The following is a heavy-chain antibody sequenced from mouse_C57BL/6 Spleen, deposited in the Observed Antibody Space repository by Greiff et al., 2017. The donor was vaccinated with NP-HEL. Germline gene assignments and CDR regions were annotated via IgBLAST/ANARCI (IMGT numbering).Heavy chain of an antibody. J-gene: IGHJ2*01. D-gene: IGHD1-1*01. CDR3: ARWTTVVATGFDY. CDR2: INPSNGGT. Sequence: QVQLKQPGTELVKPGASVKLSCKASGYTFTSYWMHWVKQRPGQGLEWIGNINPSNGGTNYNEKFTSKATLTVDKSASTAYMQLSSLTTEDSAVYYCARWTTVVATGFDYWGQGTTLTVSS. CDR1: GYTFTSYW. V-gene: IGHV1-53*01.